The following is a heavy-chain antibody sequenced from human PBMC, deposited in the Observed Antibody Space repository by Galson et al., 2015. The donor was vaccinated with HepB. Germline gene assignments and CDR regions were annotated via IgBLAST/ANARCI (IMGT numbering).Heavy chain of an antibody. CDR2: IDPSNAAT. CDR3: AREAPGTLDFDY. V-gene: IGHV1-46*03. Sequence: SVKVSCKASGYIFATYFLHWVRQAPGQGLEYVGMIDPSNAATNFAQRFQGRVTMTRDTSTSTVYMDLSGLTSEDTAVYYCAREAPGTLDFDYWGQGTLVTVSS. CDR1: GYIFATYF. D-gene: IGHD2-2*01. J-gene: IGHJ4*02.